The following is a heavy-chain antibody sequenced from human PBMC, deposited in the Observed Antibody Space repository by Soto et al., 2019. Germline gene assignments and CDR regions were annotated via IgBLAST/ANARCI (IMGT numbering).Heavy chain of an antibody. CDR2: INHSGST. CDR3: ARGRGGWYTYYYYYYGMDV. J-gene: IGHJ6*02. D-gene: IGHD6-19*01. Sequence: PSETLSLTCAVYGGSFSCYYWSWIRQPPGKGLEWIGEINHSGSTNYNPSLKSRVTISVDTSKNQFSLKLSSVTAADTAVYYCARGRGGWYTYYYYYYGMDVWGQGTTVTVSS. V-gene: IGHV4-34*01. CDR1: GGSFSCYY.